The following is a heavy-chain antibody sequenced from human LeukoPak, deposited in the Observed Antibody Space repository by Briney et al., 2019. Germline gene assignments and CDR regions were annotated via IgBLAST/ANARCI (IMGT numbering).Heavy chain of an antibody. V-gene: IGHV1-2*02. CDR1: GYTFTGYY. CDR2: INPNSGGT. J-gene: IGHJ6*03. Sequence: ASVKVSCKASGYTFTGYYMHWVRQAPGQGLEWMGWINPNSGGTNYAQKFQGRVTMTRDTSISTAYMELSRLRSEDTAVYYCARGLDGSGSYYNVYYYMDVWGKGTTVTISS. D-gene: IGHD3-10*01. CDR3: ARGLDGSGSYYNVYYYMDV.